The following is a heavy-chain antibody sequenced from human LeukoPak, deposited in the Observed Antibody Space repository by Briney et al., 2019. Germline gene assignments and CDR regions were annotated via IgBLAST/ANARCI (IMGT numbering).Heavy chain of an antibody. D-gene: IGHD6-6*01. V-gene: IGHV4-59*01. CDR1: GGSISSYY. J-gene: IGHJ4*02. CDR3: ARDPIFEYSSSSGWADY. Sequence: PSETLSLTCTVSGGSISSYYWSWIRQPPGKGLEWIGYIYYSGSTNYNPSLKSRVTISVDTSKNQFSLKLSSVTADDTAVYYCARDPIFEYSSSSGWADYWGQGTLVTVSS. CDR2: IYYSGST.